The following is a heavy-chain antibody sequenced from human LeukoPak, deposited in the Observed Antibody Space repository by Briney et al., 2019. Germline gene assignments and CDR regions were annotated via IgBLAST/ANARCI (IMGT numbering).Heavy chain of an antibody. D-gene: IGHD3-9*01. CDR2: ISSSGSTI. CDR3: ARVYYYDILTGYEDDDY. Sequence: GGSLRLSCAASGFTFSSYEMNWVRQAPGKGLEWVSYISSSGSTIYHADSVKGRFTISRDNAKNSLYLQMNSLRAEDTAVYYCARVYYYDILTGYEDDDYWGQGTLVTVSS. V-gene: IGHV3-48*03. CDR1: GFTFSSYE. J-gene: IGHJ4*02.